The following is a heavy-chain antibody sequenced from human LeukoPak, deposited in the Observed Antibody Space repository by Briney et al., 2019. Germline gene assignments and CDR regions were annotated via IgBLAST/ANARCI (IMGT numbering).Heavy chain of an antibody. CDR2: ISYDGSNK. CDR3: ARDAIFGVVIPKYNWFDP. V-gene: IGHV3-30-3*01. Sequence: TGGSLRLSCAASGFTVSSNYMSWVRQAPGKGLEWVAVISYDGSNKYYADSVKGRFTISRDNSKNTLYLQMNSLRAEDTAVYYCARDAIFGVVIPKYNWFDPWGQGTLVTVSS. CDR1: GFTVSSNY. D-gene: IGHD3-3*01. J-gene: IGHJ5*02.